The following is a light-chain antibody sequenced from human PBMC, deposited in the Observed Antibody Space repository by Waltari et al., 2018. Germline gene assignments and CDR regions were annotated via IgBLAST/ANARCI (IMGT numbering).Light chain of an antibody. J-gene: IGLJ3*02. CDR2: DVS. CDR3: SSFTSSSTWV. Sequence: QSALTQPASVSGSPGQSITISCTGTTSDLGGYNYVSWYKQHPGKAPKPMIYDVSSRPSGVSNRFSGSKSGNTASLTISGLQAEDEADYYCSSFTSSSTWVFGGGTKLTVL. V-gene: IGLV2-14*01. CDR1: TSDLGGYNY.